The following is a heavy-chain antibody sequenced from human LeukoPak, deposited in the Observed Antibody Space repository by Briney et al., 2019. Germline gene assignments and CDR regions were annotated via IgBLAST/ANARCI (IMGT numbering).Heavy chain of an antibody. V-gene: IGHV1-2*02. Sequence: ASVKVSCKASGYTFTGYYMHWVRQAPGQGLEWMGWINPNSGGTNYAQKFQGRVTMTRDTSISTAYMELSRLRSDDTAVYYCARGPSITMIVVVITPIDYWGQGTLVTVSS. CDR2: INPNSGGT. D-gene: IGHD3-22*01. CDR1: GYTFTGYY. CDR3: ARGPSITMIVVVITPIDY. J-gene: IGHJ4*02.